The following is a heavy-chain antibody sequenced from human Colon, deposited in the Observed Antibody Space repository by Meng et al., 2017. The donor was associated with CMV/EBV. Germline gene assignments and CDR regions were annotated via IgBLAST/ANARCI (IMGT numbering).Heavy chain of an antibody. J-gene: IGHJ4*02. V-gene: IGHV3-30*04. CDR3: ARDSTALPLYYFDY. Sequence: GESLKISCGASGFTFDSYAIHWVRQAPGKGLERVAVVSYHGTNKNYADSVKGRFTISRDNSTNTVYLQMDSLRSEDTAVYYCARDSTALPLYYFDYWGQGTLVTVSS. CDR1: GFTFDSYA. CDR2: VSYHGTNK.